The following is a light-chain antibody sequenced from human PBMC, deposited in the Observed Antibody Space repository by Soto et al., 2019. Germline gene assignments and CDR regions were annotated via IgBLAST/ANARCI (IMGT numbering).Light chain of an antibody. Sequence: EIVMTQSPGTLSVSPGERATLSCRASQSISSNLAWYQQKPGQAPRLLIYSVSTRATGIPARFSGSGSGTDFTHTISSLQSEDLAVYYCQQHNNWPLTFGGGTKVELK. V-gene: IGKV3-15*01. CDR1: QSISSN. CDR2: SVS. CDR3: QQHNNWPLT. J-gene: IGKJ4*01.